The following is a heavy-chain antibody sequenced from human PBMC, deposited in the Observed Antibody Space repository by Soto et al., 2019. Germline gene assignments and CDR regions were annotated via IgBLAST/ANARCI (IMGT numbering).Heavy chain of an antibody. CDR2: IYYSGST. CDR1: GGSVSSGDFY. J-gene: IGHJ5*02. CDR3: ARIPVDTAMIYWLDP. Sequence: PSETLSLTCTVSGGSVSSGDFYWSWIRQPPGKGLEWIGNIYYSGSTNYNPSLKSRATISVDTSKNQFSLKVSSVTAADTAVYYCARIPVDTAMIYWLDPWGQGTLVTVSS. D-gene: IGHD5-18*01. V-gene: IGHV4-61*08.